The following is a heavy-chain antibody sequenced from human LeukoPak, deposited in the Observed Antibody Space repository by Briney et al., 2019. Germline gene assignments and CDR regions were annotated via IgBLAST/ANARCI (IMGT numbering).Heavy chain of an antibody. D-gene: IGHD1-26*01. CDR1: GFTFSSYG. Sequence: GGSLRLSCAASGFTFSSYGMHWVRQAPGKGLEWVSFIRYDGTNKNYADSVKGRFTISRDNAKNSLYLQMNSLRAEDTAVYYCARDYSPYYYYYGMDVWGQGTTVTVSS. J-gene: IGHJ6*02. CDR2: IRYDGTNK. V-gene: IGHV3-30*02. CDR3: ARDYSPYYYYYGMDV.